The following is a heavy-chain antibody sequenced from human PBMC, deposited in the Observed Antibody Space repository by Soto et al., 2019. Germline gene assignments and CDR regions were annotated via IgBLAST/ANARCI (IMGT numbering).Heavy chain of an antibody. V-gene: IGHV1-18*01. CDR3: AMVDVYVTPSPQDV. CDR1: VYVYSVDL. Sequence: GASVELSCKSSVYVYSVDLIGCGRQTPGQGLEWMGWINTYNGKTNYAQNLQGRVTLTTDTSTSTAYMELRSLRSNDTAIYYCAMVDVYVTPSPQDVWGQGTTVTV. J-gene: IGHJ6*02. CDR2: INTYNGKT. D-gene: IGHD3-16*01.